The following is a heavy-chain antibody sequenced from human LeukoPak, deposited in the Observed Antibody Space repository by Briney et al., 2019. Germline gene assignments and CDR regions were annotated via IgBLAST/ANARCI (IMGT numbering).Heavy chain of an antibody. Sequence: PGGSLRLSCAASGFSFSSYGMHWVRQAPGKELEWVALIWYDGSNKYYADSVKGRFTISRDNSKNTLYLQMNSLRADDTAMYYCARDEVGATTGDSHFEYWGQGTLVTVSS. D-gene: IGHD1-26*01. V-gene: IGHV3-33*01. CDR1: GFSFSSYG. CDR3: ARDEVGATTGDSHFEY. CDR2: IWYDGSNK. J-gene: IGHJ4*02.